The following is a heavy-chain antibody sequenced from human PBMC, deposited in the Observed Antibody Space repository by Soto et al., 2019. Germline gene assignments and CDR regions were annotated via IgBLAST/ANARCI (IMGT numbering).Heavy chain of an antibody. CDR3: ARESDSSSSDYFDY. CDR2: ISYDGSNK. J-gene: IGHJ4*02. Sequence: QVQLVESGGGVVQPGRSLRLSCAASGFTFSSYAMHWVRQAPGKGLEWVAVISYDGSNKYYADSVKGRFTISRDNSKNTLHLQMNSLRAQDTAVYYCARESDSSSSDYFDYWGQGTLVTVSS. V-gene: IGHV3-30-3*01. CDR1: GFTFSSYA. D-gene: IGHD6-6*01.